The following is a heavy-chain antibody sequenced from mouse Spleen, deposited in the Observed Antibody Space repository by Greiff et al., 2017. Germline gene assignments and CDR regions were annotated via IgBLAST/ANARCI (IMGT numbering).Heavy chain of an antibody. Sequence: VQLQQSGPGLVQPSQSLSITCTVSGFSLTSYGVHWVRQSPGKGLEWLGVIWRGGSTDYNAAFMSRLSITKDNSKSQVFFKMNSLQADDTAIYYCAKNSAYYDYDGWYFDVWGTGTTVTVSS. V-gene: IGHV2-5*01. CDR2: IWRGGST. J-gene: IGHJ1*03. CDR1: GFSLTSYG. CDR3: AKNSAYYDYDGWYFDV. D-gene: IGHD2-4*01.